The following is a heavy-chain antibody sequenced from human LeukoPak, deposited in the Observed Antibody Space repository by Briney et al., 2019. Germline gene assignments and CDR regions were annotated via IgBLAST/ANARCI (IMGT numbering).Heavy chain of an antibody. CDR1: GAFISSFD. J-gene: IGHJ4*02. D-gene: IGHD1-26*01. Sequence: SETLSLTCTVSGAFISSFDWTWIRQPPGKGLEWIGYISSSGSTKYNPSLQSRVTISVDTSKSQFSLKLSSVTAADTALYYCARTNPYSGSYVGIGVDYWGQGTLVTVSS. CDR2: ISSSGST. V-gene: IGHV4-59*12. CDR3: ARTNPYSGSYVGIGVDY.